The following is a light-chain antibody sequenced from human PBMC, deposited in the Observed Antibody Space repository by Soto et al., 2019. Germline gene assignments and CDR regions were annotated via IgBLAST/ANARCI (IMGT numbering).Light chain of an antibody. J-gene: IGKJ5*01. CDR2: AAS. V-gene: IGKV1-9*01. Sequence: DIQLTQSPSFLSASVGDRVTITCRASQGISSYLAWYQQKPGKAPKLLIYAASTLQSGVPSRFSGSGSGTEFTLPISSLQPEDFATYYCQHLNSYPQFGQGTRLEIK. CDR3: QHLNSYPQ. CDR1: QGISSY.